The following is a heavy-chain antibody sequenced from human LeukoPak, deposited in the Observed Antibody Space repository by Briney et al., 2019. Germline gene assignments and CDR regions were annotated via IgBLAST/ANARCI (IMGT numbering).Heavy chain of an antibody. CDR3: ARDLKQQLVLPRGNYFDY. CDR1: GGSFSSYG. J-gene: IGHJ4*02. V-gene: IGHV1-46*01. CDR2: INPSGGST. Sequence: ASVKVSCKASGGSFSSYGFSWVRQAPGQGLEWMGRINPSGGSTSYAQKFQGRVTMTRDTSTSTVYMELSSLRSEDTAVYYCARDLKQQLVLPRGNYFDYWGQGTLVTVSS. D-gene: IGHD6-13*01.